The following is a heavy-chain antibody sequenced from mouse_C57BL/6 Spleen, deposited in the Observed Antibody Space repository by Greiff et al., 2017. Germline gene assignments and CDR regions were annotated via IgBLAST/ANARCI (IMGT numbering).Heavy chain of an antibody. J-gene: IGHJ2*01. Sequence: QVQLQQSGAELVRPGASVKLSCKASGYTFTDYYINWVKQRPGPGLELIARIYPGSGNTSSNEQFTGKATLPAEKSSSTAYMELSSLTSEDSAVYFGARGGDDARDYFDDWGQGTTLTVSS. V-gene: IGHV1-76*01. CDR3: ARGGDDARDYFDD. CDR1: GYTFTDYY. CDR2: IYPGSGNT. D-gene: IGHD2-13*01.